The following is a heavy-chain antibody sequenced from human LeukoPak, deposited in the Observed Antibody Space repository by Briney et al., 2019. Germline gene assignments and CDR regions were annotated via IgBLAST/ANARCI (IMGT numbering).Heavy chain of an antibody. Sequence: GGSLRLSCAASGFTFNNYAMSWVRQAPGKGLEWVSSIIGSGGTTYTADSVKGRFIISRDNSRNTLFLQMNILSTDDTAVYFCVKGGGYSYSYAMDVWGQGTTVTVSS. D-gene: IGHD2-15*01. CDR2: IIGSGGTT. V-gene: IGHV3-23*01. J-gene: IGHJ6*02. CDR1: GFTFNNYA. CDR3: VKGGGYSYSYAMDV.